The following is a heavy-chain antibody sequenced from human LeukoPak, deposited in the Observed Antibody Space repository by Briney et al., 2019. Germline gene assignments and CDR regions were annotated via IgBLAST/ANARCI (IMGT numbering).Heavy chain of an antibody. Sequence: SVEVSCKASGFTFTSSAVQWVRQARGQRLEWIGWIVVGSGNTNYAQKFQERVTITRDMSTSTAYMELSSLRSEDTAVYHYAADPTDPILTGYYLDYWGQGTLVTVSS. CDR1: GFTFTSSA. D-gene: IGHD3-9*01. CDR3: AADPTDPILTGYYLDY. V-gene: IGHV1-58*01. J-gene: IGHJ4*02. CDR2: IVVGSGNT.